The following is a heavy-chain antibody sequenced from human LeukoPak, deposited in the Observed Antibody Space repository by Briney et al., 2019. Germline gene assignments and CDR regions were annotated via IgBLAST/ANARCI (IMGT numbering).Heavy chain of an antibody. CDR3: ARDKIVGPTTLDY. J-gene: IGHJ4*02. V-gene: IGHV3-7*01. CDR2: IKQDGYEK. Sequence: GGSLRLSCAASGFTFNNYAMTWVRQAPGKGLEWVANIKQDGYEKYYVDSVKGRFTISRDNAKNSLYLQMNSLRADDTAIYYCARDKIVGPTTLDYWGQGTLVTVSS. D-gene: IGHD1-26*01. CDR1: GFTFNNYA.